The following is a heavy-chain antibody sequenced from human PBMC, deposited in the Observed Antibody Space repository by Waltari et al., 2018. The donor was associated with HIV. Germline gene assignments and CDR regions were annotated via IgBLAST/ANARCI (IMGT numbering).Heavy chain of an antibody. Sequence: EVQLVESGGGLVQPGGSLRLSCAASGFTFSSYWLSWVHQAPGKGLEWVANIKQDGSEKYYVDSVKGRFTISRDNAKNSLYLQMNSLRAEDTAVYYCARIGLKDYYYGMDVWGQGTTVTVSS. V-gene: IGHV3-7*03. D-gene: IGHD3-16*01. CDR2: IKQDGSEK. J-gene: IGHJ6*02. CDR3: ARIGLKDYYYGMDV. CDR1: GFTFSSYW.